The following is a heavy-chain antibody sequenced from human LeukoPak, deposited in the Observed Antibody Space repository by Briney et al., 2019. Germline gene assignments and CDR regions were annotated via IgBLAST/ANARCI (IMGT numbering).Heavy chain of an antibody. CDR2: INPSDIKK. V-gene: IGHV1-46*01. CDR1: GYTFSTYY. J-gene: IGHJ4*02. D-gene: IGHD6-13*01. Sequence: GASVKVSRKTSGYTFSTYYVHWVRQTPGQGLEWMAAINPSDIKKYYAQEFQGRVAVTWDTSTSTVYMELSSLRSEDTAVYYCARESGNITAPKKNFDFWGQGTLITVSS. CDR3: ARESGNITAPKKNFDF.